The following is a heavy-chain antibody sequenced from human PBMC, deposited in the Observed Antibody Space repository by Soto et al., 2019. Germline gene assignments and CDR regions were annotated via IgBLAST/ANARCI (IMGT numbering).Heavy chain of an antibody. CDR3: AVTPNCGRDCSAASYWYFDI. D-gene: IGHD2-21*02. CDR2: ISGDSGRT. CDR1: GLTFGNYA. Sequence: EVQLLESGGGLVQPGGSVRLSCAASGLTFGNYAMSWVRQAPRKGLEWVSAISGDSGRTYYADSVKGRFTISRDNSKNTLYLQMNTLRAEDTAVYYCAVTPNCGRDCSAASYWYFDIWGRGTLVTVSS. J-gene: IGHJ2*01. V-gene: IGHV3-23*01.